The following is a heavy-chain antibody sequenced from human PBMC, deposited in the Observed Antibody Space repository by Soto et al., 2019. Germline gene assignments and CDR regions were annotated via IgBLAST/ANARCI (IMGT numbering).Heavy chain of an antibody. Sequence: QVQLVQSGAEVRKPGSSVKVSCKASGGTFSRHAISWVRKAPGQGLEWMGGIIPIFGTANHAQKFQGRVTIMADESTSTVYMELSSLRSEDTAMYYCARGWGYDSNDYYYAYWGQGTLVSVSS. V-gene: IGHV1-69*01. CDR1: GGTFSRHA. CDR3: ARGWGYDSNDYYYAY. J-gene: IGHJ4*02. D-gene: IGHD3-22*01. CDR2: IIPIFGTA.